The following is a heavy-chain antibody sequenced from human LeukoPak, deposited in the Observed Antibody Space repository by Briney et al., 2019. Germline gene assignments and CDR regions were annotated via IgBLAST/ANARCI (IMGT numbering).Heavy chain of an antibody. V-gene: IGHV4-34*01. J-gene: IGHJ4*02. CDR1: GEXFSGHY. D-gene: IGHD3-22*01. CDR2: INHSGST. CDR3: ATSSLYDSSGYHFDY. Sequence: KPSETLSLTCAVYGEXFSGHYWXXIXXPPGKGLEWIGEINHSGSTNYNPSLKSRVTISVDTSKNQFSVKLTSVTAADTAVYYCATSSLYDSSGYHFDYWGQGTLVTVSS.